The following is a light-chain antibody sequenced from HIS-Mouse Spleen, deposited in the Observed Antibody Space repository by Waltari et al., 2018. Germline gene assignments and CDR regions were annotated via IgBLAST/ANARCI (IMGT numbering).Light chain of an antibody. J-gene: IGLJ2*01. V-gene: IGLV3-10*01. CDR3: YSTDSSGNHRV. CDR2: EES. Sequence: SYELTQPPSVSVSPGQTARITCSGDALPKKYAYWYQQKAGQAPVLVIYEESKRPSGLPEGFSGSSSGTMATLTISGAQVEDEADYYCYSTDSSGNHRVFGGGTKLTVL. CDR1: ALPKKY.